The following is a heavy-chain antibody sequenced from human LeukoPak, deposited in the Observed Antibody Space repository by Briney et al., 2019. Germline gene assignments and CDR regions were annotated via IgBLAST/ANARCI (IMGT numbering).Heavy chain of an antibody. J-gene: IGHJ6*04. CDR1: GGSISSYY. D-gene: IGHD6-19*01. V-gene: IGHV4-59*01. CDR3: ARDLIAVAGTSSDYYYGMDV. Sequence: SETLSLTCTVSGGSISSYYWSWIRQPPGKGLEWIGYIYYSGSTNYNPSLKSRVTISVDTSKNQFSLKLSSVTAADTAVYYCARDLIAVAGTSSDYYYGMDVWGKGTTVTVSS. CDR2: IYYSGST.